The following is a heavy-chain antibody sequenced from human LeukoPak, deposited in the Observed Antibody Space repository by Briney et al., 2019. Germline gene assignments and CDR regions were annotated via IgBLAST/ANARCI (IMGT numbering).Heavy chain of an antibody. CDR1: GFTFSSYS. J-gene: IGHJ4*02. CDR2: ISSSSSYI. V-gene: IGHV3-21*01. D-gene: IGHD3-10*01. CDR3: ARVVWFGELSPFDY. Sequence: GGSLRLSCAASGFTFSSYSMNWVRQAPGKGLEWVSSISSSSSYIYYADSVKGRFTISRDNAKNSLYLQMNSLRAEDTAVYYCARVVWFGELSPFDYWGQGTLVTVSS.